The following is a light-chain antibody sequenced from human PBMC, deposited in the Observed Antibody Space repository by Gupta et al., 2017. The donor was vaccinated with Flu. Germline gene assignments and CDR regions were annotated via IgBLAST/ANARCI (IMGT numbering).Light chain of an antibody. CDR2: ENN. Sequence: KVTIACSGSSSNSENNYVSWYQQLPGTAPKLLIYENNKRPSGIPDRFSGSKSDTSATLGITGLQTGDEADYYCGTWDSSLRAWVFGGGTKLTVL. J-gene: IGLJ3*02. CDR3: GTWDSSLRAWV. CDR1: SSNSENNY. V-gene: IGLV1-51*02.